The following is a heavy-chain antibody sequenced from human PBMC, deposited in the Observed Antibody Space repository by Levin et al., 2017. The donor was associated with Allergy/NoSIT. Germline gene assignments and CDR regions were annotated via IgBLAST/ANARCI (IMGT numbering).Heavy chain of an antibody. CDR1: GFTFSSYA. J-gene: IGHJ4*02. CDR3: AKDRLLFGELFYFDS. D-gene: IGHD3-10*01. V-gene: IGHV3-23*01. CDR2: IDGSGGST. Sequence: RSGGSLRLSCAASGFTFSSYAMSWVRQAPGKGLEWVSGIDGSGGSTYYTDSVKGRFTISRDKSKNTLYLQMNSLRAEDTAVYYCAKDRLLFGELFYFDSWGQGTLVTVSS.